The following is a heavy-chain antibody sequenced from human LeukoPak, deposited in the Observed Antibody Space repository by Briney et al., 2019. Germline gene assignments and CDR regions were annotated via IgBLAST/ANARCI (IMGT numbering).Heavy chain of an antibody. CDR2: IYYSGST. V-gene: IGHV4-39*01. CDR3: AVEFLGYGSGSYFDY. CDR1: GGSISSSSYY. Sequence: SETLSLTCTVSGGSISSSSYYWGWIRQPPGKGLEWIGSIYYSGSTYYNPSLKSRVTISVDTSKNQFSLKLSSVTAADTAVYYCAVEFLGYGSGSYFDYWGQGTLVTVSS. J-gene: IGHJ4*02. D-gene: IGHD3-10*01.